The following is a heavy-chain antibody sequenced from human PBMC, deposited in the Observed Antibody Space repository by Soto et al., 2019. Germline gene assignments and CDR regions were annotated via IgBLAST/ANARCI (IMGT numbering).Heavy chain of an antibody. CDR1: GDSVSSNSAA. V-gene: IGHV6-1*01. J-gene: IGHJ6*02. CDR3: AREEGQWLGFYYYYGMDV. D-gene: IGHD6-19*01. Sequence: QVQLQQSGPGLVKPSQTLSLTCAISGDSVSSNSAAWNWIRQSPSRGLEWLGRTYYRSKWYNDYAVPVKSRITINPDTSKNQFSLQLNSVTPEDTAVYYCAREEGQWLGFYYYYGMDVWGQGTTVTVSS. CDR2: TYYRSKWYN.